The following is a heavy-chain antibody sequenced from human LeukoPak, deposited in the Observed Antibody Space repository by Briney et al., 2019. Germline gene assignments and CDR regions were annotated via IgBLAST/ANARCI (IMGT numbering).Heavy chain of an antibody. Sequence: SETLSLTCTVSGGSISSSSYYWSWIRQPPGQGLEWIGYTYYSGSTNYNPSLKSRVTISVDTSKSQFSLRLRSVTAADTAVYYCARQVRDSSDLDAFDIWGQGTMVTVSS. CDR3: ARQVRDSSDLDAFDI. V-gene: IGHV4-61*05. D-gene: IGHD3-22*01. CDR1: GGSISSSSYY. CDR2: TYYSGST. J-gene: IGHJ3*02.